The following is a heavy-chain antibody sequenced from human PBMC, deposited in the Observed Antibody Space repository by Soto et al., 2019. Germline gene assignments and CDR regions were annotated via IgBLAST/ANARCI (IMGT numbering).Heavy chain of an antibody. CDR1: VDTFTDYY. J-gene: IGHJ5*02. CDR3: ARVAATEEVWLDP. D-gene: IGHD6-13*01. Sequence: ASVKVSCKASVDTFTDYYIHWVRQAPGQGLEWMGWINPNSGGTNYAQKFQGWVTMTRDTSISTAYMELNRLRSDDTAVYYCARVAATEEVWLDPWGQGTLVTVSS. V-gene: IGHV1-2*04. CDR2: INPNSGGT.